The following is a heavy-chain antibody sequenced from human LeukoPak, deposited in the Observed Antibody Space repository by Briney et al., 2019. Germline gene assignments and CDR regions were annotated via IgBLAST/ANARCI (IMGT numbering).Heavy chain of an antibody. CDR2: ISSSSSYI. CDR3: ARGGYSSSWYHDS. J-gene: IGHJ4*02. CDR1: GFTFSSYS. V-gene: IGHV3-21*01. D-gene: IGHD6-13*01. Sequence: SGGSLRLSCAASGFTFSSYSMNWVRQAPGKGLEWVSSISSSSSYIYYADSVKGRFTISRDNAKNSLYMQVNSLRAEDTAVYYCARGGYSSSWYHDSWGQGTLVTVSS.